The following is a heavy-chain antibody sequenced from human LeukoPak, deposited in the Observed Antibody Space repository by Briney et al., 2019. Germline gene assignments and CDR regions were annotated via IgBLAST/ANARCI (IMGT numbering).Heavy chain of an antibody. V-gene: IGHV4-39*01. J-gene: IGHJ4*02. CDR1: GGSISSSSYY. CDR2: IYYSGST. CDR3: ARHVAAAIDY. D-gene: IGHD6-13*01. Sequence: SDTLSLTCTVSGGSISSSSYYWGWIRQPPGKGLEWIGRIYYSGSTYYNPSLKRRSTISVHTTKNHCSLTLSYLTAADTAVSYCARHVAAAIDYWGQGTLVTVSS.